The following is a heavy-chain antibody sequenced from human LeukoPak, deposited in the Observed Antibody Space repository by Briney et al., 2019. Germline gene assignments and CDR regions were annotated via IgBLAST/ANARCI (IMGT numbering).Heavy chain of an antibody. J-gene: IGHJ4*02. CDR2: IRTKANNYAT. CDR3: ARPSQYGSGTDYYFDS. V-gene: IGHV3-73*01. CDR1: GFTFSSYG. Sequence: GESLQISCAASGFTFSSYGMHWARQASGKGLEWVGHIRTKANNYATIYAASVKGRFTISRDDSKNTAYLQMNSLKTEDTAVYYCARPSQYGSGTDYYFDSWGQGTLVTVSS. D-gene: IGHD3-10*01.